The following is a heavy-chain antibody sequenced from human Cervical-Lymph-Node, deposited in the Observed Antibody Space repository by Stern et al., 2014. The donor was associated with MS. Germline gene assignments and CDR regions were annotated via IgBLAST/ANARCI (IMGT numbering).Heavy chain of an antibody. CDR1: GFTFSSSG. V-gene: IGHV3-33*01. D-gene: IGHD4-23*01. Sequence: VQLEESGGGVVQPGRSLRLSCAASGFTFSSSGMHWVRQAPGKGLEWVAAIWDAGSNTYYADSVKGRFTISRDHSKNQLYLQMNSLRAEDTAVYYCAREGGNTAEYFQHWGQGTLVTVSS. CDR3: AREGGNTAEYFQH. J-gene: IGHJ1*01. CDR2: IWDAGSNT.